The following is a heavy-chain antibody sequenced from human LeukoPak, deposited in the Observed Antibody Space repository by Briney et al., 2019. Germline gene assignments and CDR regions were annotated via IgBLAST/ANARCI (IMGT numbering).Heavy chain of an antibody. J-gene: IGHJ3*02. D-gene: IGHD3-10*01. Sequence: GASVKVSCKASGYTFTSYGVSWVRQAPGQGLEWMGWISAYNGNTNYAQKLQGRVTMTTDTSTSTAYMELRSLRSDDTAVYYCARGRGLYYSHSPRSHSAFDIWGQGTMVTVSS. CDR1: GYTFTSYG. V-gene: IGHV1-18*01. CDR2: ISAYNGNT. CDR3: ARGRGLYYSHSPRSHSAFDI.